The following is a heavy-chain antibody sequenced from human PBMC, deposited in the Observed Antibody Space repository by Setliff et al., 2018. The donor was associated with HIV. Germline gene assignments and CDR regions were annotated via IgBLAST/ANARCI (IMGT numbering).Heavy chain of an antibody. CDR2: ISYDGSNE. CDR1: GFTFSDYV. CDR3: AREWAVAGRGGAFDI. V-gene: IGHV3-30*04. Sequence: GGSLRLSCAASGFTFSDYVMYWVRQAPGKGLEWVTVISYDGSNESYADSVKGRFTISRDNSKNTLYLQTNSLRAEDTAVYYCAREWAVAGRGGAFDIWGQGTMVTVSS. J-gene: IGHJ3*02. D-gene: IGHD6-19*01.